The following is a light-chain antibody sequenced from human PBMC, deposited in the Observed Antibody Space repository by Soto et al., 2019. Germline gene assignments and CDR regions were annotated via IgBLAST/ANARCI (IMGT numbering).Light chain of an antibody. V-gene: IGKV1-39*01. CDR3: QQSYSTPIT. Sequence: DIQTTQSRTSLSXSIGDSVTXXXXTSDNIAKYLNWYQHKPGQVPKLLIVAASRLQTGVPARFSGSGSGTDFTLTINNLQPEDFATYYCQQSYSTPITFGQGTRLEIK. CDR2: AAS. CDR1: DNIAKY. J-gene: IGKJ5*01.